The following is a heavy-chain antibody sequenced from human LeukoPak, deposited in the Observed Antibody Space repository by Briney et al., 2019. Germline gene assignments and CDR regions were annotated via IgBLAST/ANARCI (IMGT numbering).Heavy chain of an antibody. CDR3: AKRPSDYGDYVTYFDY. V-gene: IGHV3-30*18. CDR1: GFSFISYG. Sequence: GGSLILSCAASGFSFISYGMHWVRQAPGKGLEWVGVISDDGRNKKYADSVKGRFTISRDNSKDTLYPQMNSLRDEDTAVYYCAKRPSDYGDYVTYFDYWGQGTLVTVSS. CDR2: ISDDGRNK. J-gene: IGHJ4*02. D-gene: IGHD4-17*01.